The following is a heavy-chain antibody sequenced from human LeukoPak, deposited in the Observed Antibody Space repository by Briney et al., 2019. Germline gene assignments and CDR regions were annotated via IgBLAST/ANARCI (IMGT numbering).Heavy chain of an antibody. V-gene: IGHV3-23*01. CDR1: GFTFNSYA. J-gene: IGHJ6*02. CDR3: AKAPGYYYYYGMDV. Sequence: GGSLRLSCAASGFTFNSYAMSWVRQAPGKGLEWDSSISNTGGSTYDADSMKGRFTISRDKSKNTLYLQMNSLRAEDTAVYYCAKAPGYYYYYGMDVWGHGTTVTVSS. CDR2: ISNTGGST.